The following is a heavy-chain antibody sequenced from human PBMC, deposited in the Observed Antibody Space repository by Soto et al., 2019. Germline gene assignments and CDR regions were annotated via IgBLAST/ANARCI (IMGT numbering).Heavy chain of an antibody. Sequence: ASVKVSCKASGYTFTSYGISWVRQAPGQGLEWMGWISAYNGNTNYAQKLQDRVTMTTDTSTSTAYMELRSLRSDDTAVYYCARDHNYDILTGYWYYFDYWGQGTLVTVSS. CDR3: ARDHNYDILTGYWYYFDY. CDR1: GYTFTSYG. V-gene: IGHV1-18*01. D-gene: IGHD3-9*01. J-gene: IGHJ4*02. CDR2: ISAYNGNT.